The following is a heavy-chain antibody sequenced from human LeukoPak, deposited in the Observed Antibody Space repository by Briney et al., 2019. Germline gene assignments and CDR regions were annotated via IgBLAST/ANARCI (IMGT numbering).Heavy chain of an antibody. Sequence: SETLSLTCTVSGGSISSYYWSWIRQSPGKGLEWIGYIYYSGSTHCHPTLESRVTISVDTSKNQLSLKLRSVTAADTAVYYCGYSYGSGDYWGQGTLVTVSS. CDR2: IYYSGST. D-gene: IGHD3-10*01. CDR1: GGSISSYY. J-gene: IGHJ4*02. CDR3: GYSYGSGDY. V-gene: IGHV4-59*03.